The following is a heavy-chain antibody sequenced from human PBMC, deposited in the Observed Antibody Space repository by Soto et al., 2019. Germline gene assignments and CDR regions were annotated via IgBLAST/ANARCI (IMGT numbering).Heavy chain of an antibody. J-gene: IGHJ4*02. CDR1: GYSFTSLD. D-gene: IGHD1-26*01. V-gene: IGHV1-8*01. Sequence: ASVKVSCKASGYSFTSLDINWVRQTAGQGLEWMGWMQPSTGRTGYAQKFQGRVTMTRDTSINTAYMELTTLTSADTAFYYCARGVSAGVGYWGQGTLGTVSS. CDR3: ARGVSAGVGY. CDR2: MQPSTGRT.